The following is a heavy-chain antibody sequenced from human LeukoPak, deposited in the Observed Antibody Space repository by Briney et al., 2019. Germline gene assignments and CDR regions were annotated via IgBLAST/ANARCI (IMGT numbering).Heavy chain of an antibody. J-gene: IGHJ6*02. Sequence: SETLSLTCAVYGGSFSGYYWSWIRQPPGKGLEWIGEINHSGSTNYNPSLKSRVTISVDTSKNQFSLKLSSVTAADTAVYYCARGSGFHYYGMDVWGQGTTVTVSS. CDR3: ARGSGFHYYGMDV. CDR1: GGSFSGYY. V-gene: IGHV4-34*01. CDR2: INHSGST.